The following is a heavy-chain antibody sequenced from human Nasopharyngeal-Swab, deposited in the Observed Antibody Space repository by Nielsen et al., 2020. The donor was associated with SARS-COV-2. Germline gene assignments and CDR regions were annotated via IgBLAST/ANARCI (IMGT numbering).Heavy chain of an antibody. Sequence: SKTLSLTCDVSGDSIISFNWWSWVRQSPGKGLECIGEIYHGGNTNYNPSLRSRVTISMDKSKNQFSLTLSSVTAADTAVYYCARNLYTTTWKTLFDFWGQGTLVTVSS. CDR1: GDSIISFNW. J-gene: IGHJ4*02. V-gene: IGHV4/OR15-8*02. CDR3: ARNLYTTTWKTLFDF. D-gene: IGHD1-26*01. CDR2: IYHGGNT.